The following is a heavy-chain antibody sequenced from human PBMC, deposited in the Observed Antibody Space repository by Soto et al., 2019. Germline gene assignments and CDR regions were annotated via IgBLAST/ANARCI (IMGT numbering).Heavy chain of an antibody. V-gene: IGHV1-69*01. Sequence: VQLVQSGAEVKKPGSSVKVSCTASGGSFTNYAISWVRQAPGHGLEWMGGVIPIFGTATYAQKFQGRIAISADESTTTSYMELSSLTSEDTAVYYCARVVGATLGNHFFSWGQGTPVSVSS. D-gene: IGHD1-26*01. J-gene: IGHJ1*01. CDR3: ARVVGATLGNHFFS. CDR1: GGSFTNYA. CDR2: VIPIFGTA.